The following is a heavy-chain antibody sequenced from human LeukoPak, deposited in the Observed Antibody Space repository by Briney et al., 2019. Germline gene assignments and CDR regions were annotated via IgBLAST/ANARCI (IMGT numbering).Heavy chain of an antibody. CDR2: ISSSGYYI. CDR3: AREIATAGHLAFDY. D-gene: IGHD6-13*01. V-gene: IGHV3-21*01. J-gene: IGHJ4*02. Sequence: GGSLRLSCAASGFIFSTYSMNWVRQAPGKGLEWVSSISSSGYYIYYADSVKGRFTISRDNAKNSLYLQMNSLRAEDTAVYYCAREIATAGHLAFDYWGQGILVTVSS. CDR1: GFIFSTYS.